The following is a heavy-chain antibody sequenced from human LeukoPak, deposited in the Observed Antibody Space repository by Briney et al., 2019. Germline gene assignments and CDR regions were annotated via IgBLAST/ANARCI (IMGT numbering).Heavy chain of an antibody. D-gene: IGHD1-26*01. Sequence: GGSLRLSCAASGLTFSDAWMNWVRLAPGKGLEWVGRIKSRNRGETVDYAAPVKGRFTISRDDSKTTVYLQMNSLKTEDTAIYYCTTDGSTTLSNTFDYWGQGTLVTVSS. CDR2: IKSRNRGETV. CDR1: GLTFSDAW. J-gene: IGHJ4*02. V-gene: IGHV3-15*01. CDR3: TTDGSTTLSNTFDY.